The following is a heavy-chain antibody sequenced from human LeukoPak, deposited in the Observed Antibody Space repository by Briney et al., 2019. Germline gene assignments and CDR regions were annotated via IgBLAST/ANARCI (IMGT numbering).Heavy chain of an antibody. D-gene: IGHD1-26*01. CDR1: GGSINSDNHY. V-gene: IGHV4-39*01. CDR2: IYYSGST. J-gene: IGHJ5*02. CDR3: ARQGGSYYSWFDP. Sequence: SETLSLTCTVSGGSINSDNHYWGWIRQPPGKGLEWIGSIYYSGSTYYNPSLKSPVTISVDTSKNHFSLKLSSVTAADTALYYCARQGGSYYSWFDPWGQGTLVTVSS.